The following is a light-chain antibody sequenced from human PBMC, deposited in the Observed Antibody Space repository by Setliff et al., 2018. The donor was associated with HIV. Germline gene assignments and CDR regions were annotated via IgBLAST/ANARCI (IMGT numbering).Light chain of an antibody. CDR3: CSYAGRSTVV. Sequence: QSALTQPASVSGSPGQSITISCTGTSSDVGSYNLVSWYQQHPGKAPKFMIYEVSKRPSGVSNRFSGSKSGNMASLTISGLQAEDEADYYCCSYAGRSTVVFGGGTKVTVL. V-gene: IGLV2-23*02. CDR2: EVS. J-gene: IGLJ2*01. CDR1: SSDVGSYNL.